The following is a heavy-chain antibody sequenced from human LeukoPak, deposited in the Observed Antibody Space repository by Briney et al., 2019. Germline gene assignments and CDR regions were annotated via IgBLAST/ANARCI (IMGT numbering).Heavy chain of an antibody. V-gene: IGHV1-18*01. CDR1: GYTFTSYG. CDR3: AGHGTAATIDY. D-gene: IGHD1/OR15-1a*01. Sequence: GASVKVSCKASGYTFTSYGISWVRQAPGQGLEWMGWISAYNGNTIYAQKLQGRVTMTTDTSTSTAYMELRGLRSDDTAVYYCAGHGTAATIDYWGQGTLVTVSS. CDR2: ISAYNGNT. J-gene: IGHJ4*02.